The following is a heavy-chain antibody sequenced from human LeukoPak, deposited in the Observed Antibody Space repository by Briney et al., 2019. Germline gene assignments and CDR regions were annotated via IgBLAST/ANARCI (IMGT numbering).Heavy chain of an antibody. V-gene: IGHV3-74*01. J-gene: IGHJ6*04. CDR2: INSDGTTT. CDR1: GFTFSTYW. CDR3: AELGITMIGGV. Sequence: GGSLRLSCAASGFTFSTYWMHWVRQGPGKGLAWVSRINSDGTTTSYADSVKGRFTISRDNSKNTLYLQMNSLRAEDTAVYYCAELGITMIGGVWGKGTTVTISS. D-gene: IGHD3-10*02.